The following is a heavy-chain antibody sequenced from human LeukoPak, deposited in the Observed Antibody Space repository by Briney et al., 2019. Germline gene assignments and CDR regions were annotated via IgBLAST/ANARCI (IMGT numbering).Heavy chain of an antibody. CDR1: GFTFSSYA. V-gene: IGHV3-23*01. CDR3: ARQVDPALVADYYYYGMGV. CDR2: ISGSGGST. J-gene: IGHJ6*02. Sequence: GGSLRLSCADSGFTFSSYALSWVRQAPGKGLEWVTAISGSGGSTYYADSVKGRFTISRDNSKNTLYLQMNSLRAEDTAVYYCARQVDPALVADYYYYGMGVWGQGTTVTVSS. D-gene: IGHD5-18*01.